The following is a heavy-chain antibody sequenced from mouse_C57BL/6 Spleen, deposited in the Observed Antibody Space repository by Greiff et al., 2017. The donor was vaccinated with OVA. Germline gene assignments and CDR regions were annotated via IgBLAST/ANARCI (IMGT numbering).Heavy chain of an antibody. CDR2: ISSGGDYI. CDR3: TRDRDGNYPPGFAY. CDR1: GFTFSSYA. V-gene: IGHV5-9-1*02. J-gene: IGHJ3*01. Sequence: EVMLVESGEGLVKPGGSLKLSCAASGFTFSSYAMSWVRQTPEKRLEWVAYISSGGDYIYYADTVKGRFTISRDNARNTLYLQMSSLKSEDTAMYYCTRDRDGNYPPGFAYWGQGTLVTVSA. D-gene: IGHD2-1*01.